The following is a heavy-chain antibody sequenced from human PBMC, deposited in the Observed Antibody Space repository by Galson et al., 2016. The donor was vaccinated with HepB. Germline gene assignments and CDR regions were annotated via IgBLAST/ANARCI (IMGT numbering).Heavy chain of an antibody. CDR1: GGSISSSNW. J-gene: IGHJ6*02. D-gene: IGHD6-6*01. CDR2: IYHSGST. Sequence: ETLSLTCAVSGGSISSSNWWSWVRQPPGKGLEWIGEIYHSGSTNYNPSPKSRVTISVDKSRNHFSLKLSSVTAADTAVYYCARSHITAFYYYYGMDVWGQGTTVTVSS. CDR3: ARSHITAFYYYYGMDV. V-gene: IGHV4-4*02.